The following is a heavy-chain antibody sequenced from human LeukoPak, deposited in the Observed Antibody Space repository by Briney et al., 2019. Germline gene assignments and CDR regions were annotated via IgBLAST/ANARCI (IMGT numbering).Heavy chain of an antibody. V-gene: IGHV4-34*01. CDR3: ASPGRRGQYSGRAWFDP. D-gene: IGHD1-26*01. Sequence: GSLRLSCAASRFTFSSYSMNWVRQAPGKGLEWIGEINHSGSTNYNPSLKSRVTISVDTSKNQFSLKLSSVTAADTAVYYCASPGRRGQYSGRAWFDPWGQGTLVTVSS. J-gene: IGHJ5*02. CDR2: INHSGST. CDR1: RFTFSSYS.